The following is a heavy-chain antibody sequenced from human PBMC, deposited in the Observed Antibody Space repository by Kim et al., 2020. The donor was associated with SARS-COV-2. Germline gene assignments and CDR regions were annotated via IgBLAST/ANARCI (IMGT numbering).Heavy chain of an antibody. J-gene: IGHJ4*02. CDR1: GYTFTSYA. Sequence: ASVKVSCKASGYTFTSYAMHWVRQAPGQRLEWMGWINAGNGNTKYSQKFQGRVTITRDTSASTAYMELSSLRSEDTAVYYCASGDYYDSSGLWVRDFDYWGQGTLVTVSS. V-gene: IGHV1-3*01. D-gene: IGHD3-22*01. CDR3: ASGDYYDSSGLWVRDFDY. CDR2: INAGNGNT.